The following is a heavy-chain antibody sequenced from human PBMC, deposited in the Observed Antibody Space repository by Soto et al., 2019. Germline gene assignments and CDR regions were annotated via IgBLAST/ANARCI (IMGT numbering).Heavy chain of an antibody. V-gene: IGHV4-39*07. Sequence: PSETLSLTCTVSGGSISSSSYYWGWIRQPPGKGLEWIGSISYSGSTYYNPSLKSRVTISVDTSKNQFSLKLSSVTAADTAAYYCAREGEDSGYDLGGMDVWGQGTTVTVSS. D-gene: IGHD5-12*01. CDR2: ISYSGST. CDR1: GGSISSSSYY. CDR3: AREGEDSGYDLGGMDV. J-gene: IGHJ6*02.